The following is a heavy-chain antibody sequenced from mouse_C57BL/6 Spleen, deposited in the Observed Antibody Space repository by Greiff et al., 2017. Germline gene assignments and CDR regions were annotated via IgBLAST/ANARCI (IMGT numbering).Heavy chain of an antibody. CDR2: ISDGGSYT. Sequence: EVQGVESGGGLVKPGGSLKLSCAASGFTFSSYAMSWVRQTPEKRPEWVATISDGGSYTYYPDNVKGRFTISRDNAKNNLYLQMSHLKSEDTAMYYCARELGPYWGQGTLVTVSA. D-gene: IGHD4-1*01. CDR1: GFTFSSYA. CDR3: ARELGPY. V-gene: IGHV5-4*01. J-gene: IGHJ3*01.